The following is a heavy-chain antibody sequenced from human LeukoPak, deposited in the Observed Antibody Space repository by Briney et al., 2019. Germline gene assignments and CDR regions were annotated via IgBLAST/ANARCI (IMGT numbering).Heavy chain of an antibody. CDR3: AKVWDDSSGYLQYYFDY. CDR1: GFTFSSYG. J-gene: IGHJ4*02. D-gene: IGHD3-22*01. CDR2: IRYDGSNK. Sequence: GGSLRLSCAASGFTFSSYGMHWVCQAPGKGLEWVAFIRYDGSNKYYADSVKGRFTISRDNSKNTLYLQMNSLRAEDTAVYYCAKVWDDSSGYLQYYFDYWGQGTLVTVSS. V-gene: IGHV3-30*02.